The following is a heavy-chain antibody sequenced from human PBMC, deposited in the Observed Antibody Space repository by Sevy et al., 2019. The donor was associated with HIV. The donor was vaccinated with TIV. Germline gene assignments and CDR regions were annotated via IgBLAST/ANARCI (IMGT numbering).Heavy chain of an antibody. CDR1: GYTFTSYG. Sequence: ASVQVSCKASGYTFTSYGISWVRQAPGQGLEWMGWISAYNGNTNYAQKLQGRVTMTTDTSTSTAYMELRSLRSDDTAVYYCARDRSDYYYDSSGSNKGNWFDPWGQGTLVTVSS. J-gene: IGHJ5*02. CDR2: ISAYNGNT. D-gene: IGHD3-22*01. V-gene: IGHV1-18*01. CDR3: ARDRSDYYYDSSGSNKGNWFDP.